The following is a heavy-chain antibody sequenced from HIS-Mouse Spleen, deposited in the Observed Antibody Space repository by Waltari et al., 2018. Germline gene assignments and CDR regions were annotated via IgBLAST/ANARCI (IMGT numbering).Heavy chain of an antibody. Sequence: QVQLVQSGAEVKKPGASVKVSCKASGYTFTSYDINWVRQATGQGLEWMGWMNPNSGNTGYAQKFQGRVTMTRNTSISTAYMELSSLRSEDTAVYYCARGNYYDSSGYYRDWYFDLWGRGTLVTVSS. D-gene: IGHD3-22*01. J-gene: IGHJ2*01. CDR1: GYTFTSYD. V-gene: IGHV1-8*01. CDR2: MNPNSGNT. CDR3: ARGNYYDSSGYYRDWYFDL.